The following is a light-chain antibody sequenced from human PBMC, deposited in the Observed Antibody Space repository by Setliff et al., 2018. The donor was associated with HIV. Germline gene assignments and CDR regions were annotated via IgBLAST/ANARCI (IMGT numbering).Light chain of an antibody. CDR2: DVS. V-gene: IGLV2-14*03. CDR3: SSYTSSSTLVV. CDR1: SSDVGGYNY. Sequence: LAQPASVSGSPGQSITISCTGTSSDVGGYNYVSWYQQHPGKAPKLMIYDVSNRPSGVSNRFSGSKSGNTASLTISGLQAEDEADYCCSSYTSSSTLVVFGTGTKVTV. J-gene: IGLJ1*01.